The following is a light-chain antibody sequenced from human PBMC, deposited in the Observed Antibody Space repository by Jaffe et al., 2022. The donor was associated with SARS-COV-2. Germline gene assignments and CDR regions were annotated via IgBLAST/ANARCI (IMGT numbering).Light chain of an antibody. V-gene: IGKV1-39*01. CDR2: AAS. J-gene: IGKJ4*01. CDR3: QQSYSIPLT. CDR1: QSISSY. Sequence: DIQMTQSPSSLSASVGDRVTITCRASQSISSYLNWYQQKPKKAPKLLIYAASRLQSGVPSRFSGSGSGTDFTLTISCLQPEDFATYYCQQSYSIPLTFGGGTKVEIK.